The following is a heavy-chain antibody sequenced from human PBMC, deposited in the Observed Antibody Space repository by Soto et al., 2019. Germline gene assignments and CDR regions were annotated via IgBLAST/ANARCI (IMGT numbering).Heavy chain of an antibody. CDR3: AKGAYGSGSYLPPTYDY. J-gene: IGHJ4*02. CDR1: GFTFSSYA. CDR2: ISGSGGST. Sequence: EVHLLESGGGLVQPGGSLRLSCAASGFTFSSYAMSWVRQAPGKGLEWVSAISGSGGSTYYADSVKGRFTISRDNSKNTLYLQMNSLRAEDTAVYYCAKGAYGSGSYLPPTYDYWGQGTLVTVSS. D-gene: IGHD3-10*01. V-gene: IGHV3-23*01.